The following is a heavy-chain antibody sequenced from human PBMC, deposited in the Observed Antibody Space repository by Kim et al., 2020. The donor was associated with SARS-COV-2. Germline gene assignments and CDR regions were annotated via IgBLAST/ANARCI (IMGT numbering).Heavy chain of an antibody. Sequence: GGSLRLSCTASGFTFGDYAMSWVRQAPGKGLEWVGFIRSKAYGGTTEYAASVKGRFTISRDDSKSIAYLQMNSLKTEDTAVYYCTRDYRGVYYYDSSGYTRFDPWGQGTLVTVSS. V-gene: IGHV3-49*04. J-gene: IGHJ5*02. CDR1: GFTFGDYA. D-gene: IGHD3-22*01. CDR2: IRSKAYGGTT. CDR3: TRDYRGVYYYDSSGYTRFDP.